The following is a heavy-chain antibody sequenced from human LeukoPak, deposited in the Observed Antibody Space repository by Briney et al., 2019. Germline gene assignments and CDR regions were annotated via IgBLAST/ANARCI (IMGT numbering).Heavy chain of an antibody. CDR2: INPSGGST. V-gene: IGHV1-46*01. Sequence: ASVKVSCKASGYTFTSYYMHWVRQAPGQGLEWMGIINPSGGSTSYAQKFQGRVTMTRDMSTSTVYMELSSLRSEDTAVYYCARDRAPKNGGYSSSWYYFDYWGQGTLVTVSS. J-gene: IGHJ4*02. D-gene: IGHD6-13*01. CDR3: ARDRAPKNGGYSSSWYYFDY. CDR1: GYTFTSYY.